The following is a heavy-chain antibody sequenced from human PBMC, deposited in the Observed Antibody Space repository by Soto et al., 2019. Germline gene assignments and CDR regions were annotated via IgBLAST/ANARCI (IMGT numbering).Heavy chain of an antibody. Sequence: PGGSLRLSCAPSGFIFRNYLMHWVRQAPGKGLVWISRINSDGSSASYADSVKGRFTISRDNAKNTLYLQMHSLRDEDTAVYYCARDGYNGFDYWGQVTLVTVSS. D-gene: IGHD5-12*01. CDR1: GFIFRNYL. J-gene: IGHJ4*02. V-gene: IGHV3-74*01. CDR3: ARDGYNGFDY. CDR2: INSDGSSA.